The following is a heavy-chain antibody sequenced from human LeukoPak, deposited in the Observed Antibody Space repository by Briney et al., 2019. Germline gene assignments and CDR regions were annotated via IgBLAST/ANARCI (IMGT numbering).Heavy chain of an antibody. CDR2: ISWNSGSI. J-gene: IGHJ4*02. Sequence: PGRSLRLSCAASGFTFDDYAMHWVRQAPGKGLEWVSGISWNSGSIGYADSVKGRFTISRDNAKNSLYLQMNSLRAEDTALYYCARDRLTYGSGSYSFDNWGQGTLVSVSS. CDR3: ARDRLTYGSGSYSFDN. CDR1: GFTFDDYA. D-gene: IGHD3-10*01. V-gene: IGHV3-9*01.